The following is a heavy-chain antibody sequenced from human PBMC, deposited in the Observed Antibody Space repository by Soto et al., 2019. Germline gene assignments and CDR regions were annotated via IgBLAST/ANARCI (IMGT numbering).Heavy chain of an antibody. J-gene: IGHJ5*02. CDR1: GGTFSSYA. CDR2: IIPIFGTA. Sequence: EASVKVSCKASGGTFSSYAISWVRQAPGQGLEWMGGIIPIFGTANYAQKFQGRVTITADESTSTAYMELSSLRSEDTAVYYCARLGRELAPRRSHRNNWFDPWGQGTLVTGSS. CDR3: ARLGRELAPRRSHRNNWFDP. D-gene: IGHD1-7*01. V-gene: IGHV1-69*13.